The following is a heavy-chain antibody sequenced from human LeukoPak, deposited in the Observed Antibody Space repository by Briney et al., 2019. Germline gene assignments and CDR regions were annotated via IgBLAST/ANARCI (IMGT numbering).Heavy chain of an antibody. D-gene: IGHD3-9*01. CDR1: GGSISSYY. J-gene: IGHJ6*02. V-gene: IGHV4-59*01. Sequence: KPSETLSLTCTVSGGSISSYYWSWIRQPPGKGLEWIGYIYYSGSTNYNPSLKSRVTISVDTSKNQFSLKLSSVTAADTAVYYCARGSYYDILTGFYYGMDVWGQGTTVTVSS. CDR3: ARGSYYDILTGFYYGMDV. CDR2: IYYSGST.